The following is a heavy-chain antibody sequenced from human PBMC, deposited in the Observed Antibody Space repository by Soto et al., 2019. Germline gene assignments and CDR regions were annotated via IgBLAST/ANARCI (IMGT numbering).Heavy chain of an antibody. CDR2: IRSKANTYAT. Sequence: EVQLVESGGGLVQPGGSLTLSCAASGFTFSASAMHWVRQASGKGLEWVGRIRSKANTYATAYAASVKGRFTISRDDSKNTAYLHMNSLKTEDKDVYYCSRQGDGEKRPVDYWGQGTLVTVSS. CDR3: SRQGDGEKRPVDY. J-gene: IGHJ4*02. V-gene: IGHV3-73*02. CDR1: GFTFSASA.